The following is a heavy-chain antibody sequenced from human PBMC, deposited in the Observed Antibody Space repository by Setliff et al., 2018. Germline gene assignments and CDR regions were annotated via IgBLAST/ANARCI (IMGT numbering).Heavy chain of an antibody. D-gene: IGHD3-10*01. J-gene: IGHJ6*03. CDR3: ARGVYEYCYGYRGHYYYYMDV. CDR1: GYTFTGYA. CDR2: INTNTGNP. Sequence: ASVKVSCKASGYTFTGYAINWVRQAPGQGLEYLGWINTNTGNPTYVQGFTGRFVFSLDTSVSTAYLQISSLMAEDTAVYYCARGVYEYCYGYRGHYYYYMDVWGKGATVTVSS. V-gene: IGHV7-4-1*02.